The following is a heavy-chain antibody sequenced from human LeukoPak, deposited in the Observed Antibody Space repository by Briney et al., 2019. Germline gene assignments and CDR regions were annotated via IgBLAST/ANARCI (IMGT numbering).Heavy chain of an antibody. CDR3: ARADAVSLYTGYYFDY. J-gene: IGHJ4*02. CDR2: IIPIFGTA. Sequence: SVKVSCKASGGTFSSYAISWVRQAPGQGLEWMGGIIPIFGTANYAQKFQGRVTITADESTSTAYMELSSLGSEDTAVYYCARADAVSLYTGYYFDYWGQGTLVTVSS. CDR1: GGTFSSYA. V-gene: IGHV1-69*13. D-gene: IGHD2-15*01.